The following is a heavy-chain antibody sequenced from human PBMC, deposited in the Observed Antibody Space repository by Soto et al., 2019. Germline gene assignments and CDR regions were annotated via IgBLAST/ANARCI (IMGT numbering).Heavy chain of an antibody. V-gene: IGHV3-64*01. CDR1: GFTFSSYA. CDR2: ISSNGGST. D-gene: IGHD3-10*01. CDR3: ARLPRVEYGSGSSWYYYYMDV. Sequence: GGSLRLSCAASGFTFSSYAMHWVRQAPGKGLEYVSAISSNGGSTYYANSVKGRFTISRDNSKNTLYLQMGSLRAEDMAVYYCARLPRVEYGSGSSWYYYYMDVWGKGTTVTVSS. J-gene: IGHJ6*03.